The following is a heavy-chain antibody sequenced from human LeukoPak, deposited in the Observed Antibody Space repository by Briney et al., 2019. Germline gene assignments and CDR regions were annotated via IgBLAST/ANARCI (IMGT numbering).Heavy chain of an antibody. Sequence: GGSLRLSCAASGFTFSSYAMSWVRQAPGKGLEWVAGISGSGGSTYYADSVKGRFTISRDNSKNTLYLQMNSLRAEDTAVYYCAKDFLSSAYSSSWYLDYWGQGTLVTVSS. J-gene: IGHJ4*02. CDR3: AKDFLSSAYSSSWYLDY. V-gene: IGHV3-23*01. D-gene: IGHD6-13*01. CDR2: ISGSGGST. CDR1: GFTFSSYA.